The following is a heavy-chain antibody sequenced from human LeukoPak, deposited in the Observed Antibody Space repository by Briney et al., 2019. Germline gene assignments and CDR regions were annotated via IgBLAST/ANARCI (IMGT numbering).Heavy chain of an antibody. V-gene: IGHV1-8*02. D-gene: IGHD6-13*01. Sequence: ASVKVSCKASGYTFTSSDINWVRQATGQGLEWMGWMNPNNGNTGYAQKLQGRVTMTRDTSTSTAYMELGSLRSEDTAVYYCVRDTRGAEAADDPFDIWGQGTMVTVSS. CDR3: VRDTRGAEAADDPFDI. J-gene: IGHJ3*02. CDR1: GYTFTSSD. CDR2: MNPNNGNT.